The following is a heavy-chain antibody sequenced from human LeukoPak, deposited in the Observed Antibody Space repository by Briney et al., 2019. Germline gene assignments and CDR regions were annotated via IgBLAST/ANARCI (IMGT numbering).Heavy chain of an antibody. CDR3: ARDRLGGYSYVY. CDR2: IYDSGRT. Sequence: PSETLSLTCTVSGGSVCSGSYFWTWIRQSPGKRLEYVGYIYDSGRTNYNPSLKSRVTISKDTSKNQFSLKLSSVTAADTAVYYCARDRLGGYSYVYWGQGSLVTVSS. V-gene: IGHV4-61*01. J-gene: IGHJ4*02. CDR1: GGSVCSGSYF. D-gene: IGHD5-12*01.